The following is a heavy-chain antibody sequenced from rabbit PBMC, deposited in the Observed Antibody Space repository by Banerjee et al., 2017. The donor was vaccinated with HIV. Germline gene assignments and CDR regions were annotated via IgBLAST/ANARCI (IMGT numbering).Heavy chain of an antibody. J-gene: IGHJ3*01. CDR3: ARRSGDYGIKL. CDR1: GFSFSSSYW. D-gene: IGHD1-1*01. CDR2: IYGSSGGT. V-gene: IGHV1S45*01. Sequence: QEQLEESGGDLVKPEGSLTLTCTASGFSFSSSYWICWVRQAPGKGLEWIACIYGSSGGTWYASWAKGRFTISKTSSTTVTLQMTSLTAADTATYFCARRSGDYGIKLWGQGTLVTVS.